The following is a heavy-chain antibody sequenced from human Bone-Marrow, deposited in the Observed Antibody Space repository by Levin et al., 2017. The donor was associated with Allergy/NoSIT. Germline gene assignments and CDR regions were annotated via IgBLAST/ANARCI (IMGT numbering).Heavy chain of an antibody. V-gene: IGHV3-53*01. J-gene: IGHJ4*02. Sequence: GGSLRLSCAASGFTVSSNYMSWVRQAPGKGLEWVSVIYSGGSTYYADSVKGRFTISRDNSKNTLYLQMNSLRAEDTAVYYCARRHSGWINVNDYWGQGTLVTVSS. D-gene: IGHD6-19*01. CDR2: IYSGGST. CDR3: ARRHSGWINVNDY. CDR1: GFTVSSNY.